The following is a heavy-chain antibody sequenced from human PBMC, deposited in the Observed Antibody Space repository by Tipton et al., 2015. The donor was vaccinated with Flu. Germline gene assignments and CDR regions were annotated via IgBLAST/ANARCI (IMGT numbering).Heavy chain of an antibody. CDR1: GGSFSGYY. Sequence: LRLSCAVYGGSFSGYYWSWIRQPPGKGLEWIGEINHSGSTNYNPSLKSRVTISVDTSKNQFSLKLSSVTAADTAVYYCARDDRVVVVPAAMGFLYGMDGWGQGTTVTVAS. D-gene: IGHD2-2*01. CDR3: ARDDRVVVVPAAMGFLYGMDG. V-gene: IGHV4-34*01. J-gene: IGHJ6*02. CDR2: INHSGST.